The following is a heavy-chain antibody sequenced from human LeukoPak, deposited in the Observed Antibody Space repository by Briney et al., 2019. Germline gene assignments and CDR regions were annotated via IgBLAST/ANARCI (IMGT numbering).Heavy chain of an antibody. V-gene: IGHV4-34*01. Sequence: PSETLSLTCAVYGGSFSVYYWRWIRQPPGKGLEWIGEMNHSGSTNYNPSLKSRVTISVDTSKNQFSLKLSSVTAAETALYFCARGVNNWNIDVFDIWGQGTMVTVSS. CDR2: MNHSGST. CDR1: GGSFSVYY. D-gene: IGHD1/OR15-1a*01. J-gene: IGHJ3*02. CDR3: ARGVNNWNIDVFDI.